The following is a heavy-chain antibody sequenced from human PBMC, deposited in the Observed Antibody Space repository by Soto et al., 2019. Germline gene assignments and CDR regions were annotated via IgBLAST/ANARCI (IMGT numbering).Heavy chain of an antibody. J-gene: IGHJ4*02. CDR3: AIATDVFDH. D-gene: IGHD4-4*01. Sequence: QVQLVQSGAEVKKPGASVKVSCKASGYTFTSYGVTWVRQAPGQGLEWMGWISTYNGDSNYAQKFKGRVTMTTDTSTSTAYMELRSLRSDDTAVYYCAIATDVFDHWGQGTLVTVSS. V-gene: IGHV1-18*01. CDR1: GYTFTSYG. CDR2: ISTYNGDS.